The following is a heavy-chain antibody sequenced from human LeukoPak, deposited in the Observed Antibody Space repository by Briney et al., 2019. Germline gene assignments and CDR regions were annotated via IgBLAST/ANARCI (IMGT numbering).Heavy chain of an antibody. CDR3: VPLTDGSVVQ. CDR1: GFTFNFYA. Sequence: GGSLRLSCAASGFTFNFYAMSWVRQAPGKGLEWVSMIYTGGSPYYADSVKGRFTISRDNSENTLNLQMNSLRVEDTAVYYCVPLTDGSVVQWGQGTLVTVSS. J-gene: IGHJ4*02. D-gene: IGHD3-10*01. CDR2: IYTGGSP. V-gene: IGHV3-66*01.